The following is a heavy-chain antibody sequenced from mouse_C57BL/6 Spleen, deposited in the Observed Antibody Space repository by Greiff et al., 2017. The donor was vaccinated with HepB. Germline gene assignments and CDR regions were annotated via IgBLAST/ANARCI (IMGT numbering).Heavy chain of an antibody. J-gene: IGHJ1*03. Sequence: QVHVKQPGAELVKPGASVKLSCKASGYTFTSYWMHWVKQRPGRGLEWIGRIDPNSGGTKYNEKFKSKATMTVDKHASTAYMQLSRLTAEDSAVYYCAREGTRYFDVWGTGTTVTVSS. CDR1: GYTFTSYW. CDR3: AREGTRYFDV. V-gene: IGHV1-72*01. CDR2: IDPNSGGT. D-gene: IGHD3-3*01.